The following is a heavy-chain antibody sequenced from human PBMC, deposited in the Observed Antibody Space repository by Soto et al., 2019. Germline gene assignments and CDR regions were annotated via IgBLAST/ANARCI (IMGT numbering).Heavy chain of an antibody. V-gene: IGHV2-5*01. CDR1: GFALSTRGKT. J-gene: IGHJ4*02. CDR2: GE. D-gene: IGHD3-22*01. Sequence: SGATLVNPTHTLTLTCTVSGFALSTRGKTLGWIRQPPGEAPEWLALGEQYSPSLQSRLTFTKDTSKNQVVLTMTDMDPVDTATYYWTMRAESSRGPIYWGQEILRTVSS. CDR3: TMRAESSRGPIY.